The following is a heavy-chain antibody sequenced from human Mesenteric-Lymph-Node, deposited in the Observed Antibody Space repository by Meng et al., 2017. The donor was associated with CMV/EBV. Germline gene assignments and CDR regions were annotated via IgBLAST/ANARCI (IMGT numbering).Heavy chain of an antibody. CDR3: ARGGDYSNYDY. V-gene: IGHV3-11*06. D-gene: IGHD4-11*01. Sequence: LSCAASGLTFSDYYLSWIRQAPGKGLEWISYISSSSTYTNYADSVKGRFTISRDNAKNSLYLQMNSLRAEDTAIYYCARGGDYSNYDYWGQGTLVTVSS. J-gene: IGHJ4*02. CDR2: ISSSSTYT. CDR1: GLTFSDYY.